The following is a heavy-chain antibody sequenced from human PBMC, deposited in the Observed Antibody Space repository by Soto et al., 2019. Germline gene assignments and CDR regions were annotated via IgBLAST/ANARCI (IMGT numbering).Heavy chain of an antibody. Sequence: ASVKVSCKASGYTFTSYAMHWVRQAPGQRLEWMGWINAGNGNTKYSQKFQGRVTITRDTSASTAYMELSSLRSEDTAVYYCASSFNGYCSSTSCYPIDPWGQGTLVTVSS. CDR1: GYTFTSYA. D-gene: IGHD2-2*03. CDR3: ASSFNGYCSSTSCYPIDP. J-gene: IGHJ5*02. CDR2: INAGNGNT. V-gene: IGHV1-3*01.